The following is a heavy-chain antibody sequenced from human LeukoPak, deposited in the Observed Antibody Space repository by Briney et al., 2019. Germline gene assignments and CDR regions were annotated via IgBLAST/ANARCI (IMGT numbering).Heavy chain of an antibody. CDR3: ARDGCSGTGCYGNWFDP. Sequence: SETLSLTCTVSGGSITSGTYYWSWIRQRPGKGLEWIGYTHYSGSTYNNPSPKSRVTISVDTSKNQLSLKLRSVTAADTAVYYCARDGCSGTGCYGNWFDPWGQGTLVTVSS. CDR2: THYSGST. CDR1: GGSITSGTYY. V-gene: IGHV4-31*03. J-gene: IGHJ5*02. D-gene: IGHD2-2*01.